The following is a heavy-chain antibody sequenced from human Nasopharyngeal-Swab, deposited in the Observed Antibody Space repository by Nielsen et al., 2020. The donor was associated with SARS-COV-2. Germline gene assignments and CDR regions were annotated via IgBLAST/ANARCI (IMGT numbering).Heavy chain of an antibody. Sequence: SLKISCAASGFTFDDYAMHWVRQAPGKGLEWVSGISWNSGSIGYADSVKGRFTISRDNAKNSLYLQMNSLRAEDTALYHCAKSQGAAVSNWYFDLWGRGTLVTVSS. CDR3: AKSQGAAVSNWYFDL. D-gene: IGHD6-13*01. V-gene: IGHV3-9*01. CDR1: GFTFDDYA. J-gene: IGHJ2*01. CDR2: ISWNSGSI.